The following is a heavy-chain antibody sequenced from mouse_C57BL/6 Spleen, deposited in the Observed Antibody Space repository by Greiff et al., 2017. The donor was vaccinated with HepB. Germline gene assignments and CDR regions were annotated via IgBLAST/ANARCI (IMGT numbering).Heavy chain of an antibody. CDR3: TREDWEYYYAMDY. Sequence: QVQLKESGAELVRPGASVTLSCKASGYTFTDYEMHWVKQTPVHGLEWIGAIDPETGGTAYNQKFKGKAILTADKSSSTAYMELRSLTSEDSAVYYCTREDWEYYYAMDYWGQGTSVTVSS. J-gene: IGHJ4*01. D-gene: IGHD4-1*01. CDR2: IDPETGGT. V-gene: IGHV1-15*01. CDR1: GYTFTDYE.